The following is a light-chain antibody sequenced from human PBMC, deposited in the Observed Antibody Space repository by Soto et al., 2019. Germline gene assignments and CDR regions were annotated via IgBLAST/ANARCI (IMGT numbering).Light chain of an antibody. Sequence: EIVMTQKQATLSVSPGERATLSCRASQSVISNYLAWYQQKPGQAPRLLMYGASSRATGIPDRFSGSGSGTDFTLTISRLEPEDFAVYYCQQYGSSPPATFGQGTNVDIK. CDR1: QSVISNY. CDR3: QQYGSSPPAT. CDR2: GAS. J-gene: IGKJ1*01. V-gene: IGKV3-20*01.